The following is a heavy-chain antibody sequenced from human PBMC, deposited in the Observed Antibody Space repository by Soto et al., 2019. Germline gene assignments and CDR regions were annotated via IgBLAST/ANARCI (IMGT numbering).Heavy chain of an antibody. CDR1: GGTFSSYA. CDR2: IIPIFGTA. J-gene: IGHJ6*02. D-gene: IGHD3-10*01. V-gene: IGHV1-69*13. Sequence: WASVKVSCKASGGTFSSYAISWVRQAPGQGLEWMGGIIPIFGTANYAQKFQGRVTITADESTSTAYMELSSLRSEDTAVYYCARDGFTMVRGVTPYYYYGMDVWGQGTTVTVSS. CDR3: ARDGFTMVRGVTPYYYYGMDV.